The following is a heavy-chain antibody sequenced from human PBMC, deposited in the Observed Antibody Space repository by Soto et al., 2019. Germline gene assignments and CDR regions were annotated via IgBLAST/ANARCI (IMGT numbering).Heavy chain of an antibody. CDR1: GGSISSYY. D-gene: IGHD3-10*01. CDR3: ARGVESNYGSGSYYNGVWFDP. V-gene: IGHV4-59*01. J-gene: IGHJ5*02. Sequence: SETLSLTCTVSGGSISSYYWSWIRQPPGKGLEWIGYIYYSGSTNYNPSLKSRVTISVDTSKNQFSLKLSSVTAADTAVYYCARGVESNYGSGSYYNGVWFDPWGQGTLVTVSS. CDR2: IYYSGST.